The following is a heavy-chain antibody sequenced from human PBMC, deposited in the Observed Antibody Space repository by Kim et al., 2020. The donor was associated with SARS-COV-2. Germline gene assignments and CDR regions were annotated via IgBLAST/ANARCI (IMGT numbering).Heavy chain of an antibody. D-gene: IGHD4-4*01. V-gene: IGHV3-48*01. J-gene: IGHJ4*02. CDR3: ARSNKGFDY. CDR2: L. Sequence: LQHADSVKGRFTISRGNVKNSLYLPMDSLRAEDTAVYFCARSNKGFDYCGQGTLVTVSS.